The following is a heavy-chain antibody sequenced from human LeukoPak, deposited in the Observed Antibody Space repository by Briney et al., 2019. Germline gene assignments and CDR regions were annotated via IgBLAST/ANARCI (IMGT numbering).Heavy chain of an antibody. CDR3: AKDLHYCSSTSCYRDGYYMDV. V-gene: IGHV3-30*02. CDR2: IRFDGSIK. J-gene: IGHJ6*03. CDR1: GFTFSIYG. D-gene: IGHD2-2*02. Sequence: GGSLRLSCAASGFTFSIYGMHWVRQAPGRGPEWVAFIRFDGSIKYYADSVRGRFTISRDNSKNTLYLEMNSLRPEDTAVYYCAKDLHYCSSTSCYRDGYYMDVWGKGTTVTVSS.